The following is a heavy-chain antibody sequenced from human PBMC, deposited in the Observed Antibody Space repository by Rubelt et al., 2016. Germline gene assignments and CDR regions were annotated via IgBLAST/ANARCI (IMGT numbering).Heavy chain of an antibody. D-gene: IGHD5/OR15-5a*01. CDR1: NYA. CDR2: LSGSGGDT. Sequence: NYAMNWVRQAPGKGLEWVSALSGSGGDTFHADSVKGRFTISRDNSKNTLYLQMNSLRAEDTAVYYCAKENSVLYFLDDWGQGTLVTVSS. J-gene: IGHJ4*02. V-gene: IGHV3-23*01. CDR3: AKENSVLYFLDD.